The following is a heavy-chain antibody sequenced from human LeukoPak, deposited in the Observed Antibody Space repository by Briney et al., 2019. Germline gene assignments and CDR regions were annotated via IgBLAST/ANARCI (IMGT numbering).Heavy chain of an antibody. D-gene: IGHD3-10*01. CDR3: ARDPSMIRGENTPYFDY. CDR1: GGTFSSYA. J-gene: IGHJ4*02. CDR2: SIPIFGTA. V-gene: IGHV1-69*13. Sequence: GASVKVSCKASGGTFSSYAISWVRQAPGQGLEWMGGSIPIFGTADYAQKFQGRVTITADESTSTAYMDLNSLRSEDTAVYYCARDPSMIRGENTPYFDYWGQGTLVTVSS.